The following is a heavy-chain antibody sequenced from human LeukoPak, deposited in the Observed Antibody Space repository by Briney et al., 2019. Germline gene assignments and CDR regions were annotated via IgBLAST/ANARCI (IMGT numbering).Heavy chain of an antibody. Sequence: SETLSLTCTVSGGSISSSNYYWGWIRQPPGKGLEWIGSIYDSETTYSNPSLKSRVTISVDTSKNQFSLNLSSVTAADTAVYYCARDQLLWFGEKGLDYWGQGSLVTVSS. CDR1: GGSISSSNYY. CDR2: IYDSETT. D-gene: IGHD3-10*01. CDR3: ARDQLLWFGEKGLDY. J-gene: IGHJ4*02. V-gene: IGHV4-39*07.